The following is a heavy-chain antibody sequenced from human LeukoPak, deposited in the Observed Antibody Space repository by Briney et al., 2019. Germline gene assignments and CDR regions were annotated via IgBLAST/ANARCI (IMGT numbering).Heavy chain of an antibody. J-gene: IGHJ4*01. CDR3: ARLSWDQYFFDF. D-gene: IGHD1-26*01. Sequence: GESLKISCKASGYSFTSYWIGWVRQMPGKGLEWMGIFYPGDSDTRYSPSFQGQVTISADRSIRTAYLRWSSLKASDTAIYYCARLSWDQYFFDFWGQGTQVTASS. CDR2: FYPGDSDT. V-gene: IGHV5-51*01. CDR1: GYSFTSYW.